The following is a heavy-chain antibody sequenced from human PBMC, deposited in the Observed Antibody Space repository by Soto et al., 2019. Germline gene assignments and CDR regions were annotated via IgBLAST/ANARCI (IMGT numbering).Heavy chain of an antibody. Sequence: GGSLRLSCKASGFTFSSYSMNWVRQAPGKGLEWVSYISYSSSTIYYADSVKGRFTISRDNAKNSLYLQMNSLRDEDTAVYYCARESRFLEWLSLNWFDPWGQGTLVTVSS. CDR1: GFTFSSYS. CDR3: ARESRFLEWLSLNWFDP. V-gene: IGHV3-48*02. CDR2: ISYSSSTI. J-gene: IGHJ5*02. D-gene: IGHD3-3*01.